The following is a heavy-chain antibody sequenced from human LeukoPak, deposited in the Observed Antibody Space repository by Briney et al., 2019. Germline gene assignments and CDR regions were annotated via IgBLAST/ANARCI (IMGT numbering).Heavy chain of an antibody. CDR3: ARGGDYYDSSGYSSGFDY. CDR1: GYTFTSYA. D-gene: IGHD3-22*01. V-gene: IGHV1-3*03. CDR2: INAGNGNT. Sequence: ASVKVSCKASGYTFTSYAMHWVRQAPGQRLEWMGWINAGNGNTKYSQEFQGRVTITRDTSASTAYMELSILRLEAVAVAYCARGGDYYDSSGYSSGFDYWGQGTLVTVSS. J-gene: IGHJ4*02.